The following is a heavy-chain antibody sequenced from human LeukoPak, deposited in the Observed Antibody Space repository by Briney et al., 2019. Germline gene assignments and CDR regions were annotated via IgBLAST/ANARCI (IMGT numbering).Heavy chain of an antibody. CDR2: INPNSGGT. Sequence: ASVKVSCKASGYSFTGYYMHWVRQAPGQGLEWMGWINPNSGGTNYAQKFQGRVTMTRDTSISTAYMELSSLRSEDTAVYYCAGESSGYYYGGYWGQGTPVTVSS. V-gene: IGHV1-2*02. D-gene: IGHD3-22*01. CDR3: AGESSGYYYGGY. J-gene: IGHJ4*02. CDR1: GYSFTGYY.